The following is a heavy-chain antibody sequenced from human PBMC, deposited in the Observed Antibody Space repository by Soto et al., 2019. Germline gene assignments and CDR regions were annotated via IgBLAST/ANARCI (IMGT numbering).Heavy chain of an antibody. J-gene: IGHJ6*02. D-gene: IGHD2-21*02. Sequence: EVQLVESGGGLVQPGGSLRLSCAASGFTFSSYWMHWVRQAPGKGLVWVSRINSDGSSTSYADSVKGQFTISRDNAKNTLYLQMNSLRAEDTAVYYCARDPNIVVVTAIPLGYYGMDVWGQGTTVTVSS. CDR2: INSDGSST. CDR3: ARDPNIVVVTAIPLGYYGMDV. V-gene: IGHV3-74*01. CDR1: GFTFSSYW.